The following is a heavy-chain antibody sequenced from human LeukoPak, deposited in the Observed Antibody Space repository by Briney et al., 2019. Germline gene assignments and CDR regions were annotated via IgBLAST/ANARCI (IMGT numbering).Heavy chain of an antibody. CDR2: ISAYNGNT. CDR3: ARVRIPYSSGWYVDY. D-gene: IGHD6-19*01. V-gene: IGHV1-18*01. CDR1: GYTFTSYG. J-gene: IGHJ4*02. Sequence: ASVKVSCKASGYTFTSYGISWVRQAPGQGLEWMGWISAYNGNTNYAQKLQGRVTMTTDTSTSTAYMELRSLRSDDTAVYYCARVRIPYSSGWYVDYWGQGTLVTVSS.